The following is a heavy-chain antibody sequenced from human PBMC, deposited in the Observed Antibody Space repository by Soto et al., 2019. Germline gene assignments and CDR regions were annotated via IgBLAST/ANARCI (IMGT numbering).Heavy chain of an antibody. CDR1: GGTFSRYG. Sequence: QVQLVQSGAEVKKPRSPVKVSCKASGGTFSRYGISWVRQAPGQGLEWMGGIIPIFGTANYAQKFQGRVTITADESTRTAYMALSSLRSEDTAVYYCARARNDNYYYGMDVWGQGTTVTVSS. D-gene: IGHD3-22*01. J-gene: IGHJ6*02. V-gene: IGHV1-69*12. CDR2: IIPIFGTA. CDR3: ARARNDNYYYGMDV.